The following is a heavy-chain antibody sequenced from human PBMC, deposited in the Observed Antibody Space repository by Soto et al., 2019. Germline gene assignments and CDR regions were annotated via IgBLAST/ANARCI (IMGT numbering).Heavy chain of an antibody. Sequence: GGSLRLSCAASGFTFSSYAMHWVRQAPGKGLEWVAVISYDGSNKYYADSVKGRFTISRDNSKNTLYLQMNSLRAEDTAVYYCARDLKEQQWLFTYYYGMDVWGQGTTVTVSS. CDR3: ARDLKEQQWLFTYYYGMDV. J-gene: IGHJ6*02. D-gene: IGHD6-19*01. V-gene: IGHV3-30-3*01. CDR1: GFTFSSYA. CDR2: ISYDGSNK.